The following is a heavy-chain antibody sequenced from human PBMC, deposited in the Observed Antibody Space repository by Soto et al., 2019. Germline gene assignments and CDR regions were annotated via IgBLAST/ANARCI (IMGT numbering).Heavy chain of an antibody. V-gene: IGHV3-74*01. Sequence: GGSLRLSCAASGLTFNRYWMHWVRHAPGKGLVWVSHINTDGSNTNYADAVKGRFTISRDNAKSTLFLQMNSLRDEDTAVYYCAREFCSGGNCYTYYFDPWGQGIPVTVSS. J-gene: IGHJ5*02. CDR2: INTDGSNT. CDR1: GLTFNRYW. D-gene: IGHD2-15*01. CDR3: AREFCSGGNCYTYYFDP.